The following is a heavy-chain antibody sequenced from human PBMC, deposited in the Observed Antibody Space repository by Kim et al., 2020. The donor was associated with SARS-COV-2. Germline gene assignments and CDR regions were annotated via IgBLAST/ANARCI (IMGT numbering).Heavy chain of an antibody. CDR2: IYYSGST. Sequence: SETLSLTCTVSGGSISSYYWSWIRQPPGKGLEWIGYIYYSGSTNYNPSLKSRVTISVDTSKNQFSLKLSSVTAADTAVYYCARGVGAEKWGHLFDYWGQGTLVTVSS. J-gene: IGHJ4*02. CDR1: GGSISSYY. V-gene: IGHV4-59*01. D-gene: IGHD1-26*01. CDR3: ARGVGAEKWGHLFDY.